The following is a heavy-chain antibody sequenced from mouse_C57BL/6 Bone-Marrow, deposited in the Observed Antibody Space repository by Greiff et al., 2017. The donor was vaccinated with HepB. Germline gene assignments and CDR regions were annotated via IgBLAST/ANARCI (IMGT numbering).Heavy chain of an antibody. CDR3: ARVPYGSFDY. Sequence: EVMLVESEGGLVQPGSSMKLSCTASGFTFSDYYMAWVRQVPEKGLEWVANINYDGSSTYYLDSLKSRFIISRDNAKNILYLQMSSLKSEDTATYYCARVPYGSFDYWGQGTTLTVSS. CDR1: GFTFSDYY. V-gene: IGHV5-16*01. D-gene: IGHD1-1*01. CDR2: INYDGSST. J-gene: IGHJ2*01.